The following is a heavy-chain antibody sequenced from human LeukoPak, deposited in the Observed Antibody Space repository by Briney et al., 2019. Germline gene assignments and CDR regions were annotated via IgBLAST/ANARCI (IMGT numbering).Heavy chain of an antibody. CDR2: INPNSGGT. CDR3: ARGLAAGTWFDP. CDR1: GYTFTGYY. D-gene: IGHD6-13*01. J-gene: IGHJ5*02. Sequence: ASVKVSCKASGYTFTGYYMHWVRQAPGQGLEWMGWINPNSGGTNYAQKFQGRVTMTRDTSTSTAYMELRSLRSDDTAVYYCARGLAAGTWFDPWGQGTLVTVSS. V-gene: IGHV1-2*02.